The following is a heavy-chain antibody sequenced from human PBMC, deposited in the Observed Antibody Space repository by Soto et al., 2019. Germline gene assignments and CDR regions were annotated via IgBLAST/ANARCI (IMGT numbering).Heavy chain of an antibody. V-gene: IGHV1-46*01. Sequence: ASVKVSCKASGYTFTSYYMHWVRQAPGQGLEWMGIINPSGGSTSYAQKFQGRVTMTRDTSTSTVYMELSSLRSEDTAVYYCARVGQLRYHYYYGMDVWGQGTTVTVSS. J-gene: IGHJ6*02. D-gene: IGHD1-26*01. CDR2: INPSGGST. CDR3: ARVGQLRYHYYYGMDV. CDR1: GYTFTSYY.